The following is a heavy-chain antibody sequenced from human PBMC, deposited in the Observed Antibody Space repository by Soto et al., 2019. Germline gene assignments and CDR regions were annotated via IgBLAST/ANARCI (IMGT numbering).Heavy chain of an antibody. V-gene: IGHV3-30*18. J-gene: IGHJ4*02. CDR3: AKDGWHNPSITIFGVVSIYPLDY. CDR1: GFTFSSYG. Sequence: GGSLRLSCAASGFTFSSYGMHWVRQAPGKGLEWVAVISYDGSNKYYADSVKGRFTISRDNSKNTLYLQMNSLRAEDTAVYYCAKDGWHNPSITIFGVVSIYPLDYWGQGTLVTVSS. CDR2: ISYDGSNK. D-gene: IGHD3-3*01.